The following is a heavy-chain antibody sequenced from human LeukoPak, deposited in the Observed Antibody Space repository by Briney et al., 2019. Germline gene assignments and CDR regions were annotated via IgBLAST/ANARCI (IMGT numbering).Heavy chain of an antibody. CDR2: IYYSGST. CDR3: ARRIYDFWSGYWTGFDY. Sequence: SETLSLTCTVSGGSISSSSYYWGWIRQPPGKGLEWIGSIYYSGSTYYNPSLKSRVTISVVTFKNQFSLKLSSVTAADTAVYYCARRIYDFWSGYWTGFDYWGQGTLVTVSS. D-gene: IGHD3-3*01. V-gene: IGHV4-39*01. J-gene: IGHJ4*02. CDR1: GGSISSSSYY.